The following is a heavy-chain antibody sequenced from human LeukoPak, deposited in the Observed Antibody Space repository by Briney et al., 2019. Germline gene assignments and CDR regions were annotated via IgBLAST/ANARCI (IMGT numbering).Heavy chain of an antibody. CDR3: AKDMGDSSGYFDY. J-gene: IGHJ4*02. CDR2: ISGDGGST. D-gene: IGHD3-22*01. V-gene: IGHV3-43*02. Sequence: GGSLRLSCAASGFTFDDYAMHWVRQAPGKGLEWVSLISGDGGSTYYADSVKGRFTISRDNSKNSLYLQMNSLRTGDTALYYCAKDMGDSSGYFDYWGQGTLVTVSS. CDR1: GFTFDDYA.